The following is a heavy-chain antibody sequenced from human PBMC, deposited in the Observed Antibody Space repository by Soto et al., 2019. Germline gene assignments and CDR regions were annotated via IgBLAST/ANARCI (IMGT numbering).Heavy chain of an antibody. Sequence: QVQLQESGPGLVKPSQTLSLTCTVSVGSISSGGYYWSWIRQHPGKGLEWIGYIYYSGSTYYNPSLKGRVTISVVTSKKQSCLRLSSVTAADTAVYYCAIRNGSGSYYVDYWGQGTLVTVSS. CDR2: IYYSGST. J-gene: IGHJ4*02. CDR1: VGSISSGGYY. V-gene: IGHV4-31*03. CDR3: AIRNGSGSYYVDY. D-gene: IGHD3-10*01.